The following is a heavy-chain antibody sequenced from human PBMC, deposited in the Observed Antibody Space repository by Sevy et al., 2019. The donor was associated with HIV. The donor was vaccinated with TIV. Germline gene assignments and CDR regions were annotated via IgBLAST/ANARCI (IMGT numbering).Heavy chain of an antibody. D-gene: IGHD3-3*01. Sequence: GGSLRLSCAASGFTFSSYGMHWVRQAPGKGLEWVAVISYDGSNKYYADSVKGRFTISRDNSKNTLYLQMNSLRAEDTAVYYWAKPENYDFTFCYWGQGTLVTVSS. J-gene: IGHJ4*02. CDR2: ISYDGSNK. CDR3: AKPENYDFTFCY. V-gene: IGHV3-30*18. CDR1: GFTFSSYG.